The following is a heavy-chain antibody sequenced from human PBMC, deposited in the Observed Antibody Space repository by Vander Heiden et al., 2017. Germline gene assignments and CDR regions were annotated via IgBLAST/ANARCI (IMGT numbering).Heavy chain of an antibody. J-gene: IGHJ6*02. V-gene: IGHV4-39*01. CDR2: IYYSGST. D-gene: IGHD6-6*01. CDR3: ARQSSASLYYYYGMDV. Sequence: VKPSETLSLTCTVSGGSISSSSYYWGWIRQHPGKGLEWIGSIYYSGSTYYNPSLKSRVTISVDTSKNQFSLKLSSVTAADTAVYYCARQSSASLYYYYGMDVWGQGTTVTVSS. CDR1: GGSISSSSYY.